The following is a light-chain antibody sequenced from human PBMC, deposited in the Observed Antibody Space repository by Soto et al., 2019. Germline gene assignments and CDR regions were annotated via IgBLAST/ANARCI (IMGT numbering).Light chain of an antibody. CDR3: SSYAGRNNLL. V-gene: IGLV2-8*01. CDR1: SSDVGGYNY. Sequence: QSALTQPPSASGSPGQSVTISCTGTSSDVGGYNYVSWYQQHPGKAPKLMIYEVDNRPSGVPDRFSGSKSGNTASLTVSGLQAEDEADYYCSSYAGRNNLLFGGGTKLTVL. J-gene: IGLJ2*01. CDR2: EVD.